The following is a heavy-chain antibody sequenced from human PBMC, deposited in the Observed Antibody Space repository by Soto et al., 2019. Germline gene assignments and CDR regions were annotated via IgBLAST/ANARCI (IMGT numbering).Heavy chain of an antibody. CDR1: GYTSTSYA. J-gene: IGHJ4*02. CDR3: ARMGDSSGYYSPFFDY. CDR2: INAGNGNT. D-gene: IGHD3-22*01. V-gene: IGHV1-3*01. Sequence: ASVKVSCKASGYTSTSYAMHWVRQAPGQRLEWMGWINAGNGNTKYSQKFQGRVTITRDTSASTAYMELSSLRSEDTAVYYCARMGDSSGYYSPFFDYWGQGTLVTVSS.